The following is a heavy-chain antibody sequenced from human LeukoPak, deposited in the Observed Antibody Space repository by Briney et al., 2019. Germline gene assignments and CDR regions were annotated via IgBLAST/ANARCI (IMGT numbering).Heavy chain of an antibody. J-gene: IGHJ3*02. CDR3: ARDYGVVGAFDI. V-gene: IGHV4-34*01. CDR1: GGSFSGYY. D-gene: IGHD4-17*01. CDR2: INHSGST. Sequence: SETLSLTCAVYGGSFSGYYWSWIRQPPGKGLEWIGEINHSGSTNYNPSLKSRVTISVDTSKNQFSLKLSSVTAADTAVYYCARDYGVVGAFDIWGQGTMVTVSS.